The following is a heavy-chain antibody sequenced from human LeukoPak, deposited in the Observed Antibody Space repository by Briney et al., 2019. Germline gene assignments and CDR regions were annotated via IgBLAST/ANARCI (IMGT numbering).Heavy chain of an antibody. D-gene: IGHD3-9*01. CDR3: ARGQVRYFDWLQSIFDY. J-gene: IGHJ4*02. CDR2: ISSSSSYI. Sequence: PGGSLRLSCAASGFTFSSYSMNWVRQAPGKGLEWVSSISSSSSYIYYADSVKGRFTISRDNAKNSLYLQMNSLRAEDTAVYYCARGQVRYFDWLQSIFDYWGQGTLVTVSS. CDR1: GFTFSSYS. V-gene: IGHV3-21*01.